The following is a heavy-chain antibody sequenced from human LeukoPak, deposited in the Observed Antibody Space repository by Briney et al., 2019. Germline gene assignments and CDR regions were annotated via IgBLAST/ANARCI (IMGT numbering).Heavy chain of an antibody. CDR2: ISGSGDST. CDR3: AKSFTSGGSCYSPSDY. CDR1: GFTFTTYA. V-gene: IGHV3-23*01. J-gene: IGHJ4*02. Sequence: GGSLRLSCAASGFTFTTYAMSWARQAPGKGLEWVSVISGSGDSTYYADSVKGRFTISRDISKNTLYLQMNSLRAEDTAVYYCAKSFTSGGSCYSPSDYRGQGTLVTVS. D-gene: IGHD2-15*01.